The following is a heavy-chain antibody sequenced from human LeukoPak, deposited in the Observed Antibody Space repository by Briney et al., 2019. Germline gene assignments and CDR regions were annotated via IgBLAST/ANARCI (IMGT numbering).Heavy chain of an antibody. CDR1: GHAFTSVG. J-gene: IGHJ4*02. CDR3: ARAGSGSGWYFDY. Sequence: ASVTVSFKASGHAFTSVGITWVRQAPGQGLEWMGWISPYNGNTRYVQKLQGRVTITTDTPTSTAYMEFRSLRFDDTAVYYCARAGSGSGWYFDYWGQGTLVTVSS. CDR2: ISPYNGNT. D-gene: IGHD6-19*01. V-gene: IGHV1-18*01.